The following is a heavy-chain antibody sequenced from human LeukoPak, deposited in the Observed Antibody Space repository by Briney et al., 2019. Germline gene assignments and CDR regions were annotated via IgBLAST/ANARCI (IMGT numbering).Heavy chain of an antibody. CDR1: GYTFTSYG. D-gene: IGHD6-6*01. J-gene: IGHJ4*02. CDR2: INGGNGNT. Sequence: ASVKVSCKASGYTFTSYGVHWVRQAPGQRLEWMGWINGGNGNTKYSQKFQGRVTITRDTSASTAYMELSSLRSEDTAVYYCARGNIAARGVDYWGQGTLVIVSS. V-gene: IGHV1-3*01. CDR3: ARGNIAARGVDY.